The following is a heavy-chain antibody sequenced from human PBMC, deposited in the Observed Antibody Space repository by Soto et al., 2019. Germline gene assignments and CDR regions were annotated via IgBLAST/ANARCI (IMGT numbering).Heavy chain of an antibody. J-gene: IGHJ3*02. Sequence: PSETLSLTCTASGGSISSYYWSWIRQPAGKGLEWIGRIYTSGSTNYNPSLKSRVTMSVDTSKNQFSLKLSPVTAADTAVYYCARCRRGILLTGYYMGAFDIWGQGTVVTVSS. CDR2: IYTSGST. CDR3: ARCRRGILLTGYYMGAFDI. CDR1: GGSISSYY. V-gene: IGHV4-4*07. D-gene: IGHD3-9*01.